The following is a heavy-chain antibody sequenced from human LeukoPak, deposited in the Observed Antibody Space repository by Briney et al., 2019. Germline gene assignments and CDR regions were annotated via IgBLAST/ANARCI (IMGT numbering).Heavy chain of an antibody. J-gene: IGHJ3*02. D-gene: IGHD2-15*01. CDR1: GFTFSSYA. CDR2: ISGSGGST. V-gene: IGHV3-23*01. CDR3: AKVGGCSGGSCSGAFDI. Sequence: GGSLRLSCAASGFTFSSYAMSWVRQAPGKGLEWVSAISGSGGSTYYEDSVKGRFTISRDNSKNTLYLQMNSLRAEDTAVYYCAKVGGCSGGSCSGAFDIWGQGTMVTVSS.